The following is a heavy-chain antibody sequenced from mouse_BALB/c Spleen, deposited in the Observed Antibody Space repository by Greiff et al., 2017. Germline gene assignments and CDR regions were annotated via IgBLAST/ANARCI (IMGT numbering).Heavy chain of an antibody. Sequence: QLQQSGPELVKPGASVKMSCKASGYTFTSYVMHWVKQKPGQGLEWIGWIFPGDGSTKYNEKFKGKATLTTDKSSSTAYMQLSRLTSEDSAVYFCATLPQFAYWGQGTLVTVSA. D-gene: IGHD2-10*01. V-gene: IGHV1-14*01. CDR3: ATLPQFAY. J-gene: IGHJ3*01. CDR2: IFPGDGST. CDR1: GYTFTSYV.